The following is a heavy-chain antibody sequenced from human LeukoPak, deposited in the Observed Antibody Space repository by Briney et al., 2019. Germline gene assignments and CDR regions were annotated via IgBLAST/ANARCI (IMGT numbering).Heavy chain of an antibody. CDR1: GESFSGYY. D-gene: IGHD2-15*01. CDR2: INHSGST. J-gene: IGHJ4*01. CDR3: ARDRDVDDFDS. V-gene: IGHV4-34*01. Sequence: SETLSLTCAVYGESFSGYYWSWIRQPPGKGLEWIGEINHSGSTNYNPSLKSRVTTSIDTSKNQLSLNLKSVTAADTAVYYCARDRDVDDFDSWGHGTLVTVSS.